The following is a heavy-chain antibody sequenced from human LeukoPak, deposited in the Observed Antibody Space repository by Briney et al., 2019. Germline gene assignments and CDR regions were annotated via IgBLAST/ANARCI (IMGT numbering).Heavy chain of an antibody. V-gene: IGHV3-30*18. CDR3: AKEVPYDILTGPIDY. D-gene: IGHD3-9*01. CDR2: ISYDGSNK. CDR1: GFTFSSYG. Sequence: GGSLRLSCAASGFTFSSYGMHWVRQAPGKGLEWVAVISYDGSNKYYADSVKGRFTISRDNSKNTLYLQMNSLRAEDTAVYYCAKEVPYDILTGPIDYWGQGTLVTVSS. J-gene: IGHJ4*02.